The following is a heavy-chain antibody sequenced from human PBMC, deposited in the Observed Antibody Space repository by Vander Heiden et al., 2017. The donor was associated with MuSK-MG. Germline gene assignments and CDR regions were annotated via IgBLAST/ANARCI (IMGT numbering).Heavy chain of an antibody. J-gene: IGHJ4*02. CDR3: ARQYDDCWSGYPPFDY. V-gene: IGHV4-39*01. D-gene: IGHD3-3*01. CDR1: GGSISSSSYY. CDR2: IYYSGST. Sequence: CTVSGGSISSSSYYWGWIRQPPGKGLEWIGSIYYSGSTYYNPSLKSRVTISVDTSKNQCSLKLSSVTAAETAVYYCARQYDDCWSGYPPFDYWGQGTMVTVYS.